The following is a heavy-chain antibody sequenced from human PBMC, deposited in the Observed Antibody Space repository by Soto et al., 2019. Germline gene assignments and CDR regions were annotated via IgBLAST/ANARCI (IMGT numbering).Heavy chain of an antibody. D-gene: IGHD3-22*01. V-gene: IGHV3-15*07. J-gene: IGHJ6*02. CDR1: GVTFSNAW. CDR3: TTHSIGAYYYGMDV. Sequence: GRSLRLPCAASGVTFSNAWMNWVRQAPGKGLEWVGRIKSKTGGGTTDYAAPVKGRFTISRDDSKNTLYLQMNSLKTEDTAVYYCTTHSIGAYYYGMDVWGQGTTVTVSS. CDR2: IKSKTGGGTT.